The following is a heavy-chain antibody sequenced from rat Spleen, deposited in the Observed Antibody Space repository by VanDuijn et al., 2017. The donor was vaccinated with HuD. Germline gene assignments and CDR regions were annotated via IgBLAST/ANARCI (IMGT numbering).Heavy chain of an antibody. Sequence: EVQLVESDGGLVQPGRSLKLSCAASGFTFGDFYMAWVRQAPAKGLEWVTTISYDGSKTYYRDSVKGRFTISRDNARSTLYLQMDSLRSEDTATYYCASHNDNSGSNWFPYWGQGTLVTVSS. J-gene: IGHJ3*01. D-gene: IGHD4-3*01. CDR3: ASHNDNSGSNWFPY. CDR1: GFTFGDFY. CDR2: ISYDGSKT. V-gene: IGHV5-29*01.